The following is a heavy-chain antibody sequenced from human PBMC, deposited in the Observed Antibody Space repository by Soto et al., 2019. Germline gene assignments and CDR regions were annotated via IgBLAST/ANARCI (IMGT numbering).Heavy chain of an antibody. V-gene: IGHV3-33*01. CDR1: GFTFSHYG. D-gene: IGHD5-12*01. CDR2: QRFDGSNK. CDR3: ARDVGDVMSTIQGHGMDV. Sequence: QVQLVESGGAVVQPGRSLRLSCVGSGFTFSHYGMHWVRQAPGKGLEWVAVQRFDGSNKFHADSVKGRFTISRDNSQNTLYLQMNSLRAEDTAVYYCARDVGDVMSTIQGHGMDVWGQGTTVTVSS. J-gene: IGHJ6*02.